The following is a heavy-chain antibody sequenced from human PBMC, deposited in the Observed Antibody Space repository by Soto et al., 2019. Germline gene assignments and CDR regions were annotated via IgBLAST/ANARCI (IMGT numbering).Heavy chain of an antibody. CDR1: GSTFSSYT. J-gene: IGHJ6*02. Sequence: QVQLVQSGAEVKKPGSSVKVSCQASGSTFSSYTVSWVRQAPGQGLEWMGRIIPFLGVTNYAPKFKGRVTIAAVKSKTPFYIELSSLRSGDTAVYYCARRRYCGADCYSKYYYGMDVWGQGTTVTVSS. CDR3: ARRRYCGADCYSKYYYGMDV. V-gene: IGHV1-69*02. CDR2: IIPFLGVT. D-gene: IGHD2-21*02.